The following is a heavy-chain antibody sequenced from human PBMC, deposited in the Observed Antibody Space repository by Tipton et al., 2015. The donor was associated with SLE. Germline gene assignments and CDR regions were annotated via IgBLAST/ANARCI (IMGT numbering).Heavy chain of an antibody. J-gene: IGHJ4*02. V-gene: IGHV4-59*01. CDR3: ARRPRDIAAAEPYFDY. CDR1: GGSISSYY. D-gene: IGHD6-13*01. CDR2: IYYSGST. Sequence: TLSLTCTVSGGSISSYYWSWIRQPPGKGLEWIGYIYYSGSTNYNPSPRSRVTISGETSKSQFSLKLSSVTAADTAVYYCARRPRDIAAAEPYFDYWGQGTLVTVSS.